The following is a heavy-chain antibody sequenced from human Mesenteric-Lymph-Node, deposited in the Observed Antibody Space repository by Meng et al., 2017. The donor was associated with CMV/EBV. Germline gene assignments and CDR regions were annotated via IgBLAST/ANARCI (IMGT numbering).Heavy chain of an antibody. CDR2: IYYSGST. Sequence: LQLQESGPGLVKPSETLSLPCTVSGGSISSSSYYWGWIRQPPGKGLEWIGSIYYSGSTYYNPSLKSRVTISVDTSKNQFSLKLSSVTAADTAVYYCARDGDYYDSSGYNPFDYWGQGTLVTVSS. D-gene: IGHD3-22*01. J-gene: IGHJ4*02. CDR3: ARDGDYYDSSGYNPFDY. V-gene: IGHV4-39*07. CDR1: GGSISSSSYY.